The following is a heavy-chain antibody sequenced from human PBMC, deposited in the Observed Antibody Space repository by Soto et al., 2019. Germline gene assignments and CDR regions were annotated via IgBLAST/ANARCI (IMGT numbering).Heavy chain of an antibody. CDR3: ARDIRSDAFDI. Sequence: SETLSLTCTVSGGSISSGGYYWSWIRQHPGKGLEWIGYIYYSGSTYYNPSLKSRVTISVDTSKNQFSLKLSSVTAADTAVYYCARDIRSDAFDIWGQGTMVTVSS. D-gene: IGHD4-17*01. CDR2: IYYSGST. CDR1: GGSISSGGYY. J-gene: IGHJ3*02. V-gene: IGHV4-31*03.